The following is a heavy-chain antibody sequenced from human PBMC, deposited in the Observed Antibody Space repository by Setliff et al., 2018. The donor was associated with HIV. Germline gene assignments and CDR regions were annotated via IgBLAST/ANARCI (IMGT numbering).Heavy chain of an antibody. J-gene: IGHJ6*03. CDR1: GGSFSGYY. D-gene: IGHD3-3*01. Sequence: NPSETLSLTCAVYGGSFSGYYWSWIRQTPGKGLERIGEIDHSGGTKYNPSLKSRVTRSLDTSKNQFSLKLSSVTAADTAVYYCARARFWSGYYTGDNYYYMDVWGKGTTVTVSS. CDR2: IDHSGGT. CDR3: ARARFWSGYYTGDNYYYMDV. V-gene: IGHV4-34*01.